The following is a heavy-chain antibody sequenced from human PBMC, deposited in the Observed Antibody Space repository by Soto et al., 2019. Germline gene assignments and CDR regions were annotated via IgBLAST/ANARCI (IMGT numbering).Heavy chain of an antibody. V-gene: IGHV3-48*01. Sequence: GGSLRLSCAASGFTFSSYSMNWVRQAPGKGLEWVSYISSSSSTIYYADSVKGRFTISRDNAKNSLYLQMNSLRAEDTAVYYCSRDLGSSWYPEYFQHWGQGTLVTVSS. CDR2: ISSSSSTI. CDR3: SRDLGSSWYPEYFQH. J-gene: IGHJ1*01. CDR1: GFTFSSYS. D-gene: IGHD6-13*01.